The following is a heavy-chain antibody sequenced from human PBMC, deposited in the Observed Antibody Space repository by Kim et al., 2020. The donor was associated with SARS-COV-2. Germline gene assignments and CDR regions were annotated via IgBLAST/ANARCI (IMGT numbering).Heavy chain of an antibody. V-gene: IGHV3-23*01. J-gene: IGHJ4*02. CDR1: GFAFSSYA. CDR2: ISGSGGST. Sequence: GGSLRLSCAASGFAFSSYAMNWVRQAPGKGLEWVSAISGSGGSTYYADSVKGRFTISRDNSKNTLYLQMNSLRAEDTAVYYCAKNKAYGDYRLFDYWGQGTLVTVSS. D-gene: IGHD4-17*01. CDR3: AKNKAYGDYRLFDY.